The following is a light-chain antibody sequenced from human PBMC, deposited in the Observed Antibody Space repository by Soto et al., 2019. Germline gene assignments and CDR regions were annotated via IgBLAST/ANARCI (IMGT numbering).Light chain of an antibody. V-gene: IGKV2-24*01. Sequence: VRTQSPLSLPVTLGQPATISCRSSHSLVYSDGNTYLNWFQQRPGQSPRLXXYKISNRFSGVPDRFSGSGAGTDFTLKISRVEPEDFGVYYCMQATQFPRTFGQGTKVDIK. CDR3: MQATQFPRT. J-gene: IGKJ1*01. CDR2: KIS. CDR1: HSLVYSDGNTY.